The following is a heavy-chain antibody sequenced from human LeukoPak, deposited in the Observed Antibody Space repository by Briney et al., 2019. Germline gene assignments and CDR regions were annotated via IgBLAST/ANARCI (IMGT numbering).Heavy chain of an antibody. CDR2: IYTSGST. J-gene: IGHJ5*02. V-gene: IGHV4-4*07. D-gene: IGHD6-19*01. Sequence: PSETLSLTCTVSGGSISSYYWSWIRQPAGKGLEWIGRIYTSGSTNYNPSLKSRVTMSVDTSKNQFSLKLSSVTAADTAVYCCARDPADTWRDNWFDPWGQGTLVTVSS. CDR3: ARDPADTWRDNWFDP. CDR1: GGSISSYY.